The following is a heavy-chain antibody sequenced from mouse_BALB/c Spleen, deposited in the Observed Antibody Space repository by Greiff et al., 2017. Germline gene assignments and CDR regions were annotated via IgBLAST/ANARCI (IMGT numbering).Heavy chain of an antibody. Sequence: QVQLKESGAELVRPGASVKLSCKASGYTFTSYWINWVKQRPGQGLEWIGNIYPSDSYTNYNQKFKDKATLTVDKSSSTAYMQLSSPTSEDSAVYYCTRTLTDRAMDYWGQGTSVTVSS. CDR3: TRTLTDRAMDY. V-gene: IGHV1-69*02. CDR1: GYTFTSYW. CDR2: IYPSDSYT. D-gene: IGHD4-1*01. J-gene: IGHJ4*01.